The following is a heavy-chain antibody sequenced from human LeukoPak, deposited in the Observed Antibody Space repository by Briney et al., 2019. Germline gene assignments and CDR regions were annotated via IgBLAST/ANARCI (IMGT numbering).Heavy chain of an antibody. CDR1: GYTLTSYA. J-gene: IGHJ6*02. Sequence: ASVKVSCKASGYTLTSYAISWVRQAPGQGLEWMGGIIPIFGTANYAQKFQGRVTITADESTSTAYMELSSLRSEDTAVYYCARSDGTITMVRGVTPDSDYYYYGMDVWGQGTTVTVSS. CDR3: ARSDGTITMVRGVTPDSDYYYYGMDV. D-gene: IGHD3-10*01. CDR2: IIPIFGTA. V-gene: IGHV1-69*13.